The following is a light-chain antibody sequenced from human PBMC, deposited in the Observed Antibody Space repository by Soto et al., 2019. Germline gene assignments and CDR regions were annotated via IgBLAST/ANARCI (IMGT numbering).Light chain of an antibody. CDR1: QSVSSRY. J-gene: IGKJ5*01. CDR3: QQYNKWPLIT. Sequence: EIVLTQSPATLSLSPGERATLSCRASQSVSSRYLGWYQQRPGQAPRLLIYGAATRATGTPARFSGSGSGTEFTLTHNKLHAEDFALYYCQQYNKWPLITFGQGTRLEIK. CDR2: GAA. V-gene: IGKV3D-15*01.